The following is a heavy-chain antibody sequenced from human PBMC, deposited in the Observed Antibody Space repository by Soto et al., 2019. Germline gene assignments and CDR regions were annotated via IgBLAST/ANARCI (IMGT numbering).Heavy chain of an antibody. Sequence: QVQLVESGGGVVQPGRSLRLSCAASGFTFSSYGMHWVRQAPGKGLEWVAVIWYDGSNKYYADSVKGRFTISRDNSKNTLYLQMNSLRAEDTAVYYCAREGQLELLYYYYGMDVWGQGTTVTVSS. CDR3: AREGQLELLYYYYGMDV. J-gene: IGHJ6*02. CDR1: GFTFSSYG. D-gene: IGHD1-7*01. CDR2: IWYDGSNK. V-gene: IGHV3-33*01.